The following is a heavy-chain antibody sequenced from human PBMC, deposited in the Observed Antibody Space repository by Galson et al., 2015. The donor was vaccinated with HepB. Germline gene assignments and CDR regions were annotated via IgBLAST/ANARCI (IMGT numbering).Heavy chain of an antibody. CDR2: INPNSGGT. Sequence: GYTFTGYYMHWVRQAPGQGLEWMGWINPNSGGTNYAQKFQGRVTMTRDTSISTAYMELSRLRSDDTAVYYCARVSAAMVINWFDPWGQGTLVTVSS. D-gene: IGHD5-18*01. CDR1: GYTFTGYY. CDR3: ARVSAAMVINWFDP. J-gene: IGHJ5*02. V-gene: IGHV1-2*02.